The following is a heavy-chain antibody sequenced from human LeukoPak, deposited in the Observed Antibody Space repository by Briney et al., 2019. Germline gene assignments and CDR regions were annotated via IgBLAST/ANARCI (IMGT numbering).Heavy chain of an antibody. CDR2: INPNSGGT. V-gene: IGHV1-2*06. D-gene: IGHD5-18*01. CDR1: GYTFTGYY. CDR3: ARYSGVDTARRETHSFDY. Sequence: ASVKVSCKASGYTFTGYYMHWVRQAPGQGLEWMGRINPNSGGTNYAQKFQGRVTITRDTSISTAYMELSRLRSDDTAVYYCARYSGVDTARRETHSFDYWGQGTLVTVSS. J-gene: IGHJ4*02.